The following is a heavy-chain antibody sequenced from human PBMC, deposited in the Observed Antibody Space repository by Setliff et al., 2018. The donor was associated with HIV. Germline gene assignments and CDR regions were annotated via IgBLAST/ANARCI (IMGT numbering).Heavy chain of an antibody. J-gene: IGHJ3*02. CDR2: VYKSGST. Sequence: PSETLSLTCTVSGASIISSTYYWGWIRQPPGKGLEWVGVVYKSGSTYYNPSLKSRVTISVDTTTNHFSLRLSSVTAADTAVYYCARRERYYDILTGRVSDGFDIWGQGTMVTVSS. V-gene: IGHV4-39*02. CDR1: GASIISSTYY. D-gene: IGHD3-9*01. CDR3: ARRERYYDILTGRVSDGFDI.